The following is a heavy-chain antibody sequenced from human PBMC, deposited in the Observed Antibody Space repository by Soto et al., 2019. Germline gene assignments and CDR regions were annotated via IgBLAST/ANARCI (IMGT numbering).Heavy chain of an antibody. Sequence: PSETLSLTCAVYGGSFSGYYWSWIRQPPGKGLEWIGEINHSGSTNYNPSLKSRVTISVDTSKNQFSLKLSSVTAADTAVYYCARGGYGSGSYYKTRSFDYWGKGTLVTVS. CDR3: ARGGYGSGSYYKTRSFDY. CDR1: GGSFSGYY. V-gene: IGHV4-34*01. CDR2: INHSGST. J-gene: IGHJ4*02. D-gene: IGHD3-10*01.